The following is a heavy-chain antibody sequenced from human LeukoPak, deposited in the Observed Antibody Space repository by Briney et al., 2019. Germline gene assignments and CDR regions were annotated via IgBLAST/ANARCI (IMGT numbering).Heavy chain of an antibody. CDR1: GGSSSGYY. CDR3: ARRGYSYGLWNY. D-gene: IGHD5-18*01. CDR2: INHSGST. J-gene: IGHJ4*02. Sequence: SETLSLTCAVYGGSSSGYYWSWIRQPPGKGLEWIGEINHSGSTNYNPSLKSRVTISADTSKNQFSLKLSSVTAADTAVYFCARRGYSYGLWNYWGEGTLVTVAS. V-gene: IGHV4-34*01.